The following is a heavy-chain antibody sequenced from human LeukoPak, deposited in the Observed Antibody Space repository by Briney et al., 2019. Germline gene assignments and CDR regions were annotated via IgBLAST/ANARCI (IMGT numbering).Heavy chain of an antibody. CDR2: ISGDGGST. V-gene: IGHV3-43*02. CDR1: GFTFDDYA. J-gene: IGHJ4*02. D-gene: IGHD5-12*01. Sequence: GGSLRLSCAASGFTFDDYAMHWVRQAPGKGLEWVSLISGDGGSTYYADSVKGRFTISRDNSKNSLYLQMNSLRTEDTALYYCAEDASSGYDPFDYWDQGTLVTVSS. CDR3: AEDASSGYDPFDY.